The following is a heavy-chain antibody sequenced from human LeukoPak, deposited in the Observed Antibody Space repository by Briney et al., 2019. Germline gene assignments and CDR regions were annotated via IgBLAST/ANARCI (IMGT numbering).Heavy chain of an antibody. CDR3: GRQNPRTNIVGAVPRYWFDP. CDR1: GGSFSGYY. Sequence: SETLSLTCAVYGGSFSGYYWSWIRQPPGKGLEWIGDINHSGGTNYSPSLKSRVTISVDTSKNQFSLKLSSVTAADTAVYYCGRQNPRTNIVGAVPRYWFDPWGQGTLVTVSS. D-gene: IGHD1-26*01. J-gene: IGHJ5*02. V-gene: IGHV4-34*01. CDR2: INHSGGT.